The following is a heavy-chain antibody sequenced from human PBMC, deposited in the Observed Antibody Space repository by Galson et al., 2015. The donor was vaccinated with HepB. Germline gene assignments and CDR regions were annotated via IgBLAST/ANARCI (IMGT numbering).Heavy chain of an antibody. J-gene: IGHJ6*02. CDR2: ISAYNGNT. D-gene: IGHD6-19*01. Sequence: SVKVSCKASGYTFTSYGINWVRQAPGQGLEWMGWISAYNGNTNYALKVQGRVTMTTDTSTTTAYMELRSLTSDDTAVYYCARGEAVPGPVGGIGMDVWGQGTTVTVSS. CDR1: GYTFTSYG. CDR3: ARGEAVPGPVGGIGMDV. V-gene: IGHV1-18*04.